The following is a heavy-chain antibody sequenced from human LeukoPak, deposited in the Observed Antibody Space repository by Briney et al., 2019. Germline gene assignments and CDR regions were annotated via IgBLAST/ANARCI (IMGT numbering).Heavy chain of an antibody. J-gene: IGHJ3*02. D-gene: IGHD2-2*01. Sequence: PSETLSLTCTVSGGSISSGSYYWSWIRQPAGKGLEWIGRIYTSGSTNYNPSLKSRVTISVDTSKNQFSLKLSSVTAADTAVYYCARNWVRSTLDGFDIWGQGTMVTVSS. CDR3: ARNWVRSTLDGFDI. CDR1: GGSISSGSYY. V-gene: IGHV4-61*02. CDR2: IYTSGST.